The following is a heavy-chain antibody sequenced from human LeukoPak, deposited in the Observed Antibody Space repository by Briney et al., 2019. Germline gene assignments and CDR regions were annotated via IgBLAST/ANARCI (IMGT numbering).Heavy chain of an antibody. CDR2: ISSDGSST. Sequence: PGGSLTLSCAASGFPFSSYHMNWVRQAPGKGLVWVSRISSDGSSTSYADSVKGRFTISRDNAKNTLYLQMNSLRAEDTAVYYCARTAYSDYSLGFWGQGTLVTVSS. CDR1: GFPFSSYH. CDR3: ARTAYSDYSLGF. D-gene: IGHD5-12*01. J-gene: IGHJ4*02. V-gene: IGHV3-74*01.